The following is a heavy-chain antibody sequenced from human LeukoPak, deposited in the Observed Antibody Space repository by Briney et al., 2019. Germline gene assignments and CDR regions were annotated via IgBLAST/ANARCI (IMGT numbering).Heavy chain of an antibody. CDR3: ARARTFMDV. J-gene: IGHJ6*03. V-gene: IGHV1-8*03. Sequence: ASVKVSCKASGYTFTGYYMHWVRQATGQGLEWMGWMNPNSGNTGYAQKFQGRVAITRNTSISTAYMELSSLRSEDTAVYYCARARTFMDVWGKGTTVTVSS. CDR1: GYTFTGYY. CDR2: MNPNSGNT.